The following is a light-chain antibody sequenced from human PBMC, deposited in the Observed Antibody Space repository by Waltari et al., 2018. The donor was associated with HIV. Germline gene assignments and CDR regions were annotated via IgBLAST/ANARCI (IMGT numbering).Light chain of an antibody. CDR3: SSYTRRGTVV. V-gene: IGLV2-14*03. Sequence: YQQYPGQAPKALIYEVTSRPSGTSSRFSGSKSATTAFLAISKLQTDDEADYFCSSYTRRGTVVFGGGTRLTVL. CDR2: EVT. J-gene: IGLJ2*01.